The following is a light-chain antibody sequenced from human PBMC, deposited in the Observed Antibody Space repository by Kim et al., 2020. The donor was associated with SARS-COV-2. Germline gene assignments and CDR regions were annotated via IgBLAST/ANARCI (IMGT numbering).Light chain of an antibody. CDR2: AAS. CDR3: QKYNGAPWA. J-gene: IGKJ1*01. Sequence: ASVGDRVTITCRASQGISNDLSWYQQKPGTVPNLLIYAASALRSGVPFRFSVSGSGTHFTLTITRLQPEDVATYFCQKYNGAPWAFRQGTQVDIK. CDR1: QGISND. V-gene: IGKV1-27*01.